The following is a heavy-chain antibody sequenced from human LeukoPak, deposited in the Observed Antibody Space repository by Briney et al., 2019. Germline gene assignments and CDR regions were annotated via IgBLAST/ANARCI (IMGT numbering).Heavy chain of an antibody. CDR3: ARDLTAARRAFDI. Sequence: PSETLSLTCTVSGGSISSYYWSWIRQPPGKGLEWIGYIYYSGSTNYNPSLKSRVTISVGTSKNQFSLKLSSVTAADTAVYYCARDLTAARRAFDIWGQGTMVTVSS. CDR1: GGSISSYY. V-gene: IGHV4-59*01. J-gene: IGHJ3*02. CDR2: IYYSGST. D-gene: IGHD6-6*01.